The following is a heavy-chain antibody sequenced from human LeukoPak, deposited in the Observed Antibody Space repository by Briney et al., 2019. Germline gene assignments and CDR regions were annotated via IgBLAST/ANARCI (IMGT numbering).Heavy chain of an antibody. D-gene: IGHD3-22*01. V-gene: IGHV3-11*04. CDR1: GFTFSDYY. CDR2: ITSNGNSV. CDR3: AKDPAVYYDSSGYYPY. Sequence: GGSLRLSCAASGFTFSDYYMGWIRQAPGKGLEWVSYITSNGNSVYYADSVKGRFTISRDNSKNTLYLQMNSLRAEDTAVYYCAKDPAVYYDSSGYYPYWGQGTLVTVSS. J-gene: IGHJ4*02.